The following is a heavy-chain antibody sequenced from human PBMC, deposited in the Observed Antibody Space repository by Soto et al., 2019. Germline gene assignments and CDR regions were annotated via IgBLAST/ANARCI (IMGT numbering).Heavy chain of an antibody. V-gene: IGHV3-7*01. Sequence: EVXLVXSGGGLVXPGGSXXLSCTASGFTFSXSWMTWVXXXPGKGLEWVDRIKPDESEKKYADSVKGRFSISRDNAKNSMYXQMDSLXXXDXAVYXXXXXXSNYASWGQGTLVTVSS. D-gene: IGHD4-4*01. CDR1: GFTFSXSW. CDR3: XXXXSNYAS. CDR2: IKPDESEK. J-gene: IGHJ5*02.